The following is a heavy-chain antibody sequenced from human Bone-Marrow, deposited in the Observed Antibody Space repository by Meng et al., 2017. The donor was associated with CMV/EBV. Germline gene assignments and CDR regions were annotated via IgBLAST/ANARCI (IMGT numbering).Heavy chain of an antibody. Sequence: SETLSLTCAVYGGSFSGYYWSWIRQPPGKGLEWIGEINHSGSTNYNPSLKSRVTISVDTSKNQFSLKLSSVTAADTAVYYCAREGQLAAYDYWGQGTLVTVSS. J-gene: IGHJ4*02. CDR3: AREGQLAAYDY. D-gene: IGHD6-6*01. CDR2: INHSGST. CDR1: GGSFSGYY. V-gene: IGHV4-34*01.